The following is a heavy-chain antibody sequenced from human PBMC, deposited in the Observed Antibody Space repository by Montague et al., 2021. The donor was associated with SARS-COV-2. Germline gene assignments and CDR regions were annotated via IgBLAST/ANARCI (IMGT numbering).Heavy chain of an antibody. CDR2: ISGSGGNT. Sequence: RLSCSASGFTFSSYAMSWVRQAPGKGLEWVSGISGSGGNTYYADSVKGRFTISRDNSKNTLYLQMNSLRAEDTAVYYCASLGYCSGGRCYSGDYWGQGTLVTVSS. CDR1: GFTFSSYA. D-gene: IGHD2-15*01. CDR3: ASLGYCSGGRCYSGDY. V-gene: IGHV3-23*01. J-gene: IGHJ4*02.